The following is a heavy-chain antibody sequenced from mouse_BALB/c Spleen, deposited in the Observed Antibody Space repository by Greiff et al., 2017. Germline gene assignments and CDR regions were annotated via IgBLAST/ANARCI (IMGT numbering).Heavy chain of an antibody. D-gene: IGHD3-1*01. J-gene: IGHJ3*01. V-gene: IGHV5-17*02. CDR2: ISSGSSTI. Sequence: EVKLVGSGGGLVPPGGSPKLSCAAPGFTFSCFWMHWVRQAPEKGLEWVAYISSGSSTIYYADTVKGRFTISRDNPKNTLFLQMTSLRSEDTAMYYCATGPAWFAYWGQGTLVTVSA. CDR3: ATGPAWFAY. CDR1: GFTFSCFW.